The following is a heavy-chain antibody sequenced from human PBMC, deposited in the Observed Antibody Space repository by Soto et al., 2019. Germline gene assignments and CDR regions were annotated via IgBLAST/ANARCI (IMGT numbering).Heavy chain of an antibody. Sequence: EVQLLESGGGLVQPGGSLRLSCAASGFTFSSYAMSWVRQAPGKGLDWVEEISGSGGSTYYAESVKGQFTISRNNSKNTLYPQINSLSAEDTTVYYCAKFATGRGYFDLWGRRTLITVSS. CDR1: GFTFSSYA. CDR3: AKFATGRGYFDL. D-gene: IGHD2-15*01. V-gene: IGHV3-23*01. CDR2: ISGSGGST. J-gene: IGHJ2*01.